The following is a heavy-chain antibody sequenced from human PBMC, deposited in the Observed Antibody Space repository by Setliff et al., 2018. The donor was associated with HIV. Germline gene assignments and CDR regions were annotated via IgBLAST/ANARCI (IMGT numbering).Heavy chain of an antibody. V-gene: IGHV4-34*01. CDR3: ARASFYFESSRYYSTVSGFDY. CDR2: INHSGIT. Sequence: SETLSLTCAVYGGSFGVSYWAWIRQPPGKGLEWIGEINHSGITNSSPALRSRVTISVDTSKRQLSLKLSSVTAADTAIYFCARASFYFESSRYYSTVSGFDYWGQGTLVTVSS. CDR1: GGSFGVSY. J-gene: IGHJ4*02. D-gene: IGHD3-22*01.